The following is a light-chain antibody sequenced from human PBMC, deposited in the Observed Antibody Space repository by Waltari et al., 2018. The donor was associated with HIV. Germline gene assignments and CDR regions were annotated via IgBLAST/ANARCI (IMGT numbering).Light chain of an antibody. CDR3: AAWNDSLSGYV. CDR1: SSNIGRNY. Sequence: QSVLTQPPSASGTPGQRVTISCSGSSSNIGRNYVYWYQQLPGTAPNLLIYRNNQRPSGVPVRFSGSKSGASASLAISGLRSEDEADYYCAAWNDSLSGYVFGTGTKVTV. J-gene: IGLJ1*01. CDR2: RNN. V-gene: IGLV1-47*01.